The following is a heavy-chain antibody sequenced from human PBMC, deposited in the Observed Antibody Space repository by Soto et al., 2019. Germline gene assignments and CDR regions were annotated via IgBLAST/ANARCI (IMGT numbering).Heavy chain of an antibody. Sequence: APGKGLKCVSASYTGGGTYYADSVKGRFTISRDSSKNTLYLQMNSLRAEDTAVYYCARLIQRVAPPFSWGKGALVTVSS. V-gene: IGHV3-66*01. J-gene: IGHJ5*02. D-gene: IGHD1-1*01. CDR2: SYTGGGT. CDR3: ARLIQRVAPPFS.